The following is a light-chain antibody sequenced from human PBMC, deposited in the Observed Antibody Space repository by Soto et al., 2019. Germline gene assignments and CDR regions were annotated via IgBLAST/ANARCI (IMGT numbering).Light chain of an antibody. CDR1: QSLSSSY. Sequence: EIVLTQSPGTLSLSPGERATLSCRASQSLSSSYLAWYQQKPGQAPRLLIYGASSRATGIPDRFSGSGSGTDFTLIISRLEPEDFAVYYCQQCGSSPLTFGGGTKVEIK. CDR2: GAS. V-gene: IGKV3-20*01. J-gene: IGKJ4*01. CDR3: QQCGSSPLT.